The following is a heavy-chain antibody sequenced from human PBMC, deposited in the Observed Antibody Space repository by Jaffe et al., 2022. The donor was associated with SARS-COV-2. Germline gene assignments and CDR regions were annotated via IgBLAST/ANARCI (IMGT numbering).Heavy chain of an antibody. CDR2: IYYSGST. J-gene: IGHJ6*02. Sequence: QVQLQESGPGLVKPSETLSLTCTVSGGSISSYYWSWIRQPPGKGLEWIGYIYYSGSTNYNPSLKSRVTISVDTSKNQFSLKLSSVTAADTAVYYCARDGDSSENYYYGMDVWGQGTTVTVSS. V-gene: IGHV4-59*01. CDR1: GGSISSYY. D-gene: IGHD6-19*01. CDR3: ARDGDSSENYYYGMDV.